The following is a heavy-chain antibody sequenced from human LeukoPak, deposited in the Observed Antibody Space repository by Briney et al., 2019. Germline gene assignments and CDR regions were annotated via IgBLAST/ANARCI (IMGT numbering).Heavy chain of an antibody. CDR3: ARFQSSGRYYSPDYYYGMDV. V-gene: IGHV5-51*01. D-gene: IGHD3-10*01. J-gene: IGHJ6*02. CDR1: GYSFSGNW. CDR2: IYPGDSDT. Sequence: TGESLKISCKGSGYSFSGNWIGWVRQMPGKGLEWMGIIYPGDSDTRYSPSFQGQVTISADKSISTANLQWSSLKASDTAMYYCARFQSSGRYYSPDYYYGMDVWGQGTTVTVSS.